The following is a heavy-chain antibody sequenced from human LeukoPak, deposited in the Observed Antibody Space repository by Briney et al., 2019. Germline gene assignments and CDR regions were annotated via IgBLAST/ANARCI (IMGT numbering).Heavy chain of an antibody. CDR1: GFTFSSYW. CDR3: TGYCSGGSCFTAGY. V-gene: IGHV3-48*04. Sequence: GGSLRLSCAASGFTFSSYWMHWVRQAPGKGLEWVSYISSSGSTIYYADSVKGRFTISRDNAKNSLYLQMNSLRAEDTAVYYCTGYCSGGSCFTAGYWGQGTLVTVSS. J-gene: IGHJ4*02. CDR2: ISSSGSTI. D-gene: IGHD2-15*01.